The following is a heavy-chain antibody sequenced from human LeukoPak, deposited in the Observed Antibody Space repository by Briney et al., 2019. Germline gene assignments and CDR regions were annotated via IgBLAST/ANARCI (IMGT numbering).Heavy chain of an antibody. V-gene: IGHV4-4*09. CDR2: IHSSGGS. J-gene: IGHJ4*02. Sequence: SETLSPTCTVSGASISNYYWSWIRQTPEKGLEWMGHIHSSGGSSYYPSLKSRLTLSIDTSRNQLSLKLPSVTAADTAVYFCASLGSYHDFWGQGALVTVSS. CDR1: GASISNYY. D-gene: IGHD1-26*01. CDR3: ASLGSYHDF.